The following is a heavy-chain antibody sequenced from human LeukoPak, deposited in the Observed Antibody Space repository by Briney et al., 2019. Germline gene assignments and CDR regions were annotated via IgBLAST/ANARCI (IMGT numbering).Heavy chain of an antibody. CDR1: GGTFSSYA. J-gene: IGHJ4*02. CDR2: IMPIFGTA. CDR3: ARGSRRYGDQTDFDY. Sequence: SVKVSCKASGGTFSSYAISWVRQAPGQGLEWMGGIMPIFGTANYAQRFQGRVTITADKSTSTAYMELSSLRSEDTAVYYCARGSRRYGDQTDFDYWGQGTLVTVSS. V-gene: IGHV1-69*06. D-gene: IGHD4-17*01.